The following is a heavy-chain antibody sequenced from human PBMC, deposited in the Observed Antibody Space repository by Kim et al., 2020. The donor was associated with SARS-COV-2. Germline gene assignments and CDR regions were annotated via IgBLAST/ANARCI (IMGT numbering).Heavy chain of an antibody. CDR3: ARDGLEPAHIYMGMDV. Sequence: ASVKVSCKTSGYTFTNFGLSWVREAPGEGLEWMGWISGYNDKTNYAQKFQGRVTLTTDTSRNTAYMELRSLRSDDTAVYYCARDGLEPAHIYMGMDVWGQGTTVTVSS. CDR1: GYTFTNFG. V-gene: IGHV1-18*01. D-gene: IGHD2-21*01. J-gene: IGHJ6*02. CDR2: ISGYNDKT.